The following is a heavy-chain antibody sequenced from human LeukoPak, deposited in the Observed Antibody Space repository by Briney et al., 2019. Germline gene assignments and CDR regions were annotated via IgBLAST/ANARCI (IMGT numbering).Heavy chain of an antibody. CDR3: ARGPPNWGPDF. D-gene: IGHD7-27*01. CDR1: GGTFSRFT. CDR2: ITPIFGTA. J-gene: IGHJ4*02. Sequence: SVKVSCKASGGTFSRFTISWVRQAPGQGFEWMGGITPIFGTANFAQKFQGRVSITADGSTSTAFMELSSLRSEDTAMYYCARGPPNWGPDFWGQGTLITVSS. V-gene: IGHV1-69*13.